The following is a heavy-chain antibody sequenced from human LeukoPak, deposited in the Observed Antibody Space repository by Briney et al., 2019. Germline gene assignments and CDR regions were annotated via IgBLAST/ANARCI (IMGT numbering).Heavy chain of an antibody. J-gene: IGHJ3*02. CDR2: ISGSGGST. V-gene: IGHV3-23*01. CDR3: AKDNVGLTGHTRSLSFDI. Sequence: GGSLRLSCAASGFTFSSYAMSWVRQAPGKGLEWVSAISGSGGSTYYADSVKGRFTISRDNSKDTLYLQMNSLRAEDTAVYYCAKDNVGLTGHTRSLSFDIWGQGTMVTVSS. D-gene: IGHD2-21*02. CDR1: GFTFSSYA.